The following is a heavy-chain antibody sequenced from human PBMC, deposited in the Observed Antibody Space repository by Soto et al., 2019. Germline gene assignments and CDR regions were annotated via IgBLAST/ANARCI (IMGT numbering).Heavy chain of an antibody. V-gene: IGHV3-23*01. J-gene: IGHJ4*02. CDR1: GFVFSDYA. Sequence: GGSLRLSCVASGFVFSDYAMSWVRQAPGKGLEWVSAISAGGSDTYYADSVKGRFTVSRVNSESTLYLQMNTLRAEDTAIYYCASVPIWCGSSSCYTEGFDSWGQGTLVTVSS. CDR3: ASVPIWCGSSSCYTEGFDS. D-gene: IGHD2-2*01. CDR2: ISAGGSDT.